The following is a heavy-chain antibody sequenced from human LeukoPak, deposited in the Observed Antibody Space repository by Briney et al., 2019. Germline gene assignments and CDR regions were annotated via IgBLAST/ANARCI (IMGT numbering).Heavy chain of an antibody. Sequence: SVKVSCKASGGTFSSYPISWVRQVPGQGLEWMGRIIPILGIANYAQKFQGRVTITADKSTSTTYMELSSLRSEDTAVYYCARFYYDQGDAFDIWGQGTIVTVSS. CDR2: IIPILGIA. V-gene: IGHV1-69*02. CDR1: GGTFSSYP. CDR3: ARFYYDQGDAFDI. J-gene: IGHJ3*02. D-gene: IGHD3-22*01.